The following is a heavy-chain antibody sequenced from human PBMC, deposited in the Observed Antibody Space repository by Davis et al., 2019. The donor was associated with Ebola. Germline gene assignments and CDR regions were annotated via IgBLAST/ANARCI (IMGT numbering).Heavy chain of an antibody. D-gene: IGHD6-6*01. V-gene: IGHV1-69*06. J-gene: IGHJ5*02. CDR1: GGTFSSYA. CDR3: ARVRVYSSASYWFDP. Sequence: SVKVSCKASGGTFSSYAISWVRQAPGQGLEWMGGIIPIFGTANYAQKFQGRVTITADKSTSTAYMELSSLRSEDTAVYYCARVRVYSSASYWFDPWGQGTLVTVSS. CDR2: IIPIFGTA.